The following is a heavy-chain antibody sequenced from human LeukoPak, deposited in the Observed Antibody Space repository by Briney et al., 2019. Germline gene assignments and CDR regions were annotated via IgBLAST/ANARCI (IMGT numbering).Heavy chain of an antibody. D-gene: IGHD3-3*01. J-gene: IGHJ4*02. V-gene: IGHV4-30-4*08. CDR1: GGSISSGDYY. CDR3: ARLRFLEWLSLDY. Sequence: SQTLSLTCTVSGGSISSGDYYWSWIRQPPGKGLEWIGYIYYSGSTYYNPSLKSRFTISVDTSKNQFSLKLSSVTAADTAVYYCARLRFLEWLSLDYWGQGTLVTVSS. CDR2: IYYSGST.